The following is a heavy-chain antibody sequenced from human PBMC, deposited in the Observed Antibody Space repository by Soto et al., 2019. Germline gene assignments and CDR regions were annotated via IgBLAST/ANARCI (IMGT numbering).Heavy chain of an antibody. V-gene: IGHV3-21*01. D-gene: IGHD4-17*01. CDR3: ARDMFETVTTDY. CDR2: ISSSSSYI. J-gene: IGHJ4*02. CDR1: GFTFSSYS. Sequence: EVQLVESGGGLVKPGGSLRLSCAASGFTFSSYSMNWVRQAPGKGLEWVSSISSSSSYIYYADSVKGRFTISRDNAKNSLYLQMNSLRAEDTAAYYCARDMFETVTTDYWGQGTLVTVSS.